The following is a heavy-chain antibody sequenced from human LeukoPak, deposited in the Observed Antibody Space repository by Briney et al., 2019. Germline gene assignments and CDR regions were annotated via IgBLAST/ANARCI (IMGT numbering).Heavy chain of an antibody. J-gene: IGHJ4*02. D-gene: IGHD2-21*02. CDR1: GGSISSGGYS. CDR3: ARSCGGDCYTDY. Sequence: SETLSLTRAVSGGSISSGGYSWSWIRQPPGKGLEWIGYIYYSGSTNYNPSLKSRVTISVDTSKNQFSLKLSSVTAADTAVYYCARSCGGDCYTDYWGQGTLVTVSS. CDR2: IYYSGST. V-gene: IGHV4-61*08.